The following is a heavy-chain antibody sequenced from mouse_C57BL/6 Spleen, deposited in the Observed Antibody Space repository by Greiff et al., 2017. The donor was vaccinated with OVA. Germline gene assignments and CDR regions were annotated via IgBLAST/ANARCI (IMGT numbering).Heavy chain of an antibody. J-gene: IGHJ4*01. V-gene: IGHV1-82*01. CDR1: GYAFSSSW. Sequence: QVQLKESGPELVKPGASVKISCKASGYAFSSSWMNWVKQRPGKGLEWIGRIYTGDGDTNYNGKFKGKATLTADKSSSTAYMQLSRLTAEDSAVYFGARDGDYDDYAMDYWGQGTSGTVSS. CDR2: IYTGDGDT. D-gene: IGHD2-13*01. CDR3: ARDGDYDDYAMDY.